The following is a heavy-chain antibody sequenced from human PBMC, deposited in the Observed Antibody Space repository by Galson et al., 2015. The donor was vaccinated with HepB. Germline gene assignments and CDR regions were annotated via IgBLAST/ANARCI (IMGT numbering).Heavy chain of an antibody. CDR2: IIPIFGTA. V-gene: IGHV1-69*06. D-gene: IGHD6-6*01. CDR1: GGTFSSYA. J-gene: IGHJ6*02. CDR3: ARVRGSSATYYYYGMDV. Sequence: SVKVSCKASGGTFSSYAISWVRQTPGQGLEWMGGIIPIFGTANYAQKFQGRVTITADKSTSTAYMELSSLRSEDTAVYYCARVRGSSATYYYYGMDVWGQGTTVTVSS.